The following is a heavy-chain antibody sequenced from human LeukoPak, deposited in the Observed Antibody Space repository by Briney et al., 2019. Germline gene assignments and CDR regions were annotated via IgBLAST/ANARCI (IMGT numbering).Heavy chain of an antibody. V-gene: IGHV3-66*01. J-gene: IGHJ4*02. D-gene: IGHD3-22*01. CDR2: IYSGGST. CDR1: EFSVGSNY. CDR3: ARDSPVPYYYDSSGYADY. Sequence: PGGSLRLSCAASEFSVGSNYMTWVRQAPGKGLEWVSLIYSGGSTYYADSVKGRFTISRDNSKNSLYLQMNSLRAEDTAVYYCARDSPVPYYYDSSGYADYWGQGTLVTVSS.